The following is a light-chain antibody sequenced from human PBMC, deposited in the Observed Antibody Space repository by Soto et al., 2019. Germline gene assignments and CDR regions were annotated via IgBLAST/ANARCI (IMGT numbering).Light chain of an antibody. CDR3: TAWDDSLSSYV. CDR2: RNN. J-gene: IGLJ1*01. V-gene: IGLV1-47*01. Sequence: ASRTRWPRDHINKTESSSNIGSNYVYWYQQLPGTAPKLLIYRNNQRPSGVPDRFSGSKSGTSASLAISGLRSEDEADYYCTAWDDSLSSYVFGPGTKVTVL. CDR1: SSNIGSNY.